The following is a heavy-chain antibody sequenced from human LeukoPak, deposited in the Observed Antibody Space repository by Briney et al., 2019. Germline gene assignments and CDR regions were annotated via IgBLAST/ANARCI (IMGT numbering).Heavy chain of an antibody. Sequence: SETLSLTCAVYGGSFSGYYWSWIRQPPGKGLEWIGEINHSGSTNYNPSLKSRVTISVDTSKNQFSLKLSSVTAADTAVYYCARGTPRIQIWVPPYFDYWGQGTLVTVSS. CDR3: ARGTPRIQIWVPPYFDY. V-gene: IGHV4-34*01. D-gene: IGHD5-18*01. J-gene: IGHJ4*02. CDR1: GGSFSGYY. CDR2: INHSGST.